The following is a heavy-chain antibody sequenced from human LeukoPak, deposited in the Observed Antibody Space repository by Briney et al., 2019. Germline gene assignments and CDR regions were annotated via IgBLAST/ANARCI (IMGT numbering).Heavy chain of an antibody. CDR3: ARDRGGSYYRGGAFDI. J-gene: IGHJ3*02. D-gene: IGHD1-26*01. Sequence: ASVKVSCKASGYTFTGYYMHWVRQAPGQGLEWMGWINPNSGGTNYAQKFQGRVTMTRDTSISTAYMELSRLRSDDTAVYYCARDRGGSYYRGGAFDIWGQGTMVTVSS. CDR2: INPNSGGT. CDR1: GYTFTGYY. V-gene: IGHV1-2*02.